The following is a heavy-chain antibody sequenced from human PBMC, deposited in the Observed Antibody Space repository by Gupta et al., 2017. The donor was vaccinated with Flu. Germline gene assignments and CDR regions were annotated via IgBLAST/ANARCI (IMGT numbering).Heavy chain of an antibody. CDR3: ARDSGLIAARPPNYYYYYGMDV. V-gene: IGHV4-61*02. CDR2: IYTSGST. Sequence: QVQLQESGPGLVKPSQTLSLTCTVSGGSVSSGGFYWTWVRQPAGKGLEWIGRIYTSGSTNYNASLKSRVTISLDTSKNQFSLKLGSVTAADTAVYYCARDSGLIAARPPNYYYYYGMDVWGQGTTVTVS. CDR1: GGSVSSGGFY. D-gene: IGHD6-6*01. J-gene: IGHJ6*02.